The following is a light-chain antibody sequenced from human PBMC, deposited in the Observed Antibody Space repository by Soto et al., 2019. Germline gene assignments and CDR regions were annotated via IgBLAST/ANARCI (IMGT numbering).Light chain of an antibody. V-gene: IGKV3-15*01. J-gene: IGKJ1*01. CDR2: GAS. CDR3: QQYNNWPGT. CDR1: QSVSSN. Sequence: DIVLTQSPATLSLSPGARTTLSCRASQSVSSNLAWYQQKPGQAPRLLIYGASTRATGIPARFSGSGSGTEFTLTISSLQSEDFAVYYCQQYNNWPGTFGQGTKVDNK.